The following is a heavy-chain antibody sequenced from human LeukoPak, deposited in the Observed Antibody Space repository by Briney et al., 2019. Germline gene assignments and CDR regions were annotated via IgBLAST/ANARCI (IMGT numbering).Heavy chain of an antibody. J-gene: IGHJ4*02. D-gene: IGHD4-17*01. CDR2: IIPIFGTA. Sequence: RASVTVSCKASGGTFSSYAISWVRQAPGQGLEWMGGIIPIFGTANYAQKFQGRVTITADESTSTAYMELSSLRSEDTAVYYCARDPSDPEVVEHDYGDYSPTNYFDYWGQGTLVTVSS. V-gene: IGHV1-69*01. CDR1: GGTFSSYA. CDR3: ARDPSDPEVVEHDYGDYSPTNYFDY.